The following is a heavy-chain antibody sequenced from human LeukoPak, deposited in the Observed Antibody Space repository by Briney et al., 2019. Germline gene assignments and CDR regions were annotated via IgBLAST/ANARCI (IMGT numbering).Heavy chain of an antibody. CDR2: VNHSGST. V-gene: IGHV4-34*01. CDR3: ARAARLAYCGGDCPRYYYYYGMDV. Sequence: SETLSLTCAVYGGSFSGYYWSWIRQPPGKGLEWIGEVNHSGSTNYNPSLKSRVTISVDTSKNQFSLKLSSVTAADTAVYYCARAARLAYCGGDCPRYYYYYGMDVWGQGTTVTVSS. J-gene: IGHJ6*02. CDR1: GGSFSGYY. D-gene: IGHD2-21*02.